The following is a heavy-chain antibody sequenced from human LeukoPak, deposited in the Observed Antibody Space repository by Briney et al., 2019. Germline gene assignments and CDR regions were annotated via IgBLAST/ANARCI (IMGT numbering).Heavy chain of an antibody. CDR3: ARLRGYTSSARGYVEY. CDR2: IYYSGST. J-gene: IGHJ4*02. Sequence: PSETLSLTCTVSGDSISSSSFYWGWIRQPPGKGLEWIGSIYYSGSTYYDPSLKSRVTISVDTSKNQFSLNLSSVTAADTAVYYCARLRGYTSSARGYVEYWGQGTLVTVSS. V-gene: IGHV4-39*01. CDR1: GDSISSSSFY. D-gene: IGHD6-13*01.